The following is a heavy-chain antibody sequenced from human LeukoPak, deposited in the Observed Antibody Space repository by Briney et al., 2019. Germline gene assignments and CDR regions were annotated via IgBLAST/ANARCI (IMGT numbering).Heavy chain of an antibody. D-gene: IGHD4-17*01. CDR3: ARGIESYGDYGY. CDR1: GGSISGSY. V-gene: IGHV4-59*01. CDR2: MYNSGST. J-gene: IGHJ4*02. Sequence: SETLSLTCTVSGGSISGSYWSWIRQPPGKGLEWIAYMYNSGSTNYNPSLKSRVTISIDTSKNQFSLKLSSLTAADTAIYYCARGIESYGDYGYWGQGILVTVSP.